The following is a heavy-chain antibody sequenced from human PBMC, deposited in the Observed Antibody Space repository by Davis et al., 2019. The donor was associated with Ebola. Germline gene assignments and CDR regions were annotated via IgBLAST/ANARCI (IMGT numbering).Heavy chain of an antibody. CDR1: GFTFSSYS. CDR2: TTVTSNYT. Sequence: GESLKISCAASGFTFSSYSMNWVRQAPGKGLEWASSTTVTSNYTYYADSVKGRFTISRDNAKNSLYLQMNSLRAEDTAVYYCARRNWFDPWGQGTLVTVSS. J-gene: IGHJ5*02. V-gene: IGHV3-21*01. CDR3: ARRNWFDP.